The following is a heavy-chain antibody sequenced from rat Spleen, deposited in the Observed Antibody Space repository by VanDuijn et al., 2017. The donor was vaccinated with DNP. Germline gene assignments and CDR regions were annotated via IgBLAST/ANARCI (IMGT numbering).Heavy chain of an antibody. CDR2: INSDGANT. CDR3: TTDAAY. V-gene: IGHV5-20*01. J-gene: IGHJ2*01. CDR1: GFTFSDYY. Sequence: EVQLVQSGGGLVQPGRSLKLSCAASGFTFSDYYMSWFRQAPTKGLEWVASINSDGANTYYRDSVKGRFTISRDNSKSNLYLQMDSLRSEDTATYFCTTDAAYWGQGVLVTVSS.